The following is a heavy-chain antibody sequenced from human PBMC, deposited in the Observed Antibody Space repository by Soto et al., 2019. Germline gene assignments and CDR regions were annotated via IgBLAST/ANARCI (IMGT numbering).Heavy chain of an antibody. CDR1: GFAFSTYN. Sequence: GGSLRLSCAASGFAFSTYNMHWVRQAPGKGLEWVALISSDGSNQYYADSVKGRFTISRDNSKNTLYLQMNSLRAEDTALYYCAKDKGYTYGHAFDYWGQGTLVTVS. D-gene: IGHD5-18*01. J-gene: IGHJ4*02. V-gene: IGHV3-30*18. CDR3: AKDKGYTYGHAFDY. CDR2: ISSDGSNQ.